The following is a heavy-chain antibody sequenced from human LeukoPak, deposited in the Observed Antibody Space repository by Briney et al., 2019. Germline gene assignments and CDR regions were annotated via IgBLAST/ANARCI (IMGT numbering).Heavy chain of an antibody. CDR3: ARKSKRKGIADDAFDI. D-gene: IGHD6-13*01. J-gene: IGHJ3*02. Sequence: SVKVSCKASGGTFSSFAISWVRQAPGQGLEWMGRIIPILGIANYARKFQGRVTITADKSTSTAYMELSSLRSEDTAVYYCARKSKRKGIADDAFDIWGQGTMVTVSS. V-gene: IGHV1-69*04. CDR1: GGTFSSFA. CDR2: IIPILGIA.